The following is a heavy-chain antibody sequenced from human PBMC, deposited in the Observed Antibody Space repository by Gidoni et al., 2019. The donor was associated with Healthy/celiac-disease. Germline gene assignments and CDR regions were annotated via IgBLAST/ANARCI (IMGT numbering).Heavy chain of an antibody. Sequence: PIFGTANYAQKFQGRVTITADESTSTAYMELSSLRSEDTAVYYCASSAEYSSSSRDYWGQGTLVTVSS. D-gene: IGHD6-6*01. J-gene: IGHJ4*02. CDR2: PIFGTA. V-gene: IGHV1-69*01. CDR3: ASSAEYSSSSRDY.